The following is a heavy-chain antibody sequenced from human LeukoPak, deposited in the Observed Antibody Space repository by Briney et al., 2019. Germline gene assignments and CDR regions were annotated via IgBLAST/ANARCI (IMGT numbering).Heavy chain of an antibody. CDR1: GYTFTSYF. V-gene: IGHV1-46*01. CDR3: ARDCSGGDCYLDVFDI. D-gene: IGHD2-21*02. Sequence: ASAKVSCKASGYTFTSYFMHWVRQAPGQGLEWMGVINPSGGSTTYAQKFQGRVAVTRDTSTSTVYMEVSSLGSEDTAMYFCARDCSGGDCYLDVFDIWGQGTMVTVSS. CDR2: INPSGGST. J-gene: IGHJ3*02.